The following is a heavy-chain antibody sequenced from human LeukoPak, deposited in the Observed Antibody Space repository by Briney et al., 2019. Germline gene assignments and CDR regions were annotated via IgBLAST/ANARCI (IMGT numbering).Heavy chain of an antibody. J-gene: IGHJ4*02. CDR1: GGSISNSY. Sequence: SETLSLTCTVSGGSISNSYRTWIRQPPGKGLEWIGYIYYSGSTSYNPSLKSRVTISLDTSKNQFSLKLTSVTAADTAVYFCARDDGPSMTRTSTWYLHWGQGTLVTVSS. D-gene: IGHD6-13*01. CDR2: IYYSGST. V-gene: IGHV4-59*01. CDR3: ARDDGPSMTRTSTWYLH.